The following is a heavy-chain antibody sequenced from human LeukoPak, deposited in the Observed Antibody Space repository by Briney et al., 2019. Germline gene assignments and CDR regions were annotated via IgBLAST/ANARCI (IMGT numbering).Heavy chain of an antibody. CDR2: IYYSGST. D-gene: IGHD6-6*01. Sequence: SETLSLTCTVSGGSISSYYWSWIRQPPGKGLEWIGYIYYSGSTNYNPSLKSRVTISVDTSKNQFSLNLSSVTAADTAVYYCARGVSSSWTNYWGQGTLVTVSS. CDR1: GGSISSYY. CDR3: ARGVSSSWTNY. J-gene: IGHJ4*02. V-gene: IGHV4-59*01.